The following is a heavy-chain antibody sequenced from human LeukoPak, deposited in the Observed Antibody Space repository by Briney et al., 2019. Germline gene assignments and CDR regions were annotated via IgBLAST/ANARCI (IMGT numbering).Heavy chain of an antibody. CDR1: GGSISSYY. Sequence: SETLSLTCTVSGGSISSYYWSWIRQTAGKGLEWIGRPSTSGTTNYNPSLKSRVTMSVDTSKNQFSLNLTSVTAADTAVYYCARARGQSGVDYWGQGTLFTVSS. J-gene: IGHJ4*02. V-gene: IGHV4-4*07. CDR2: PSTSGTT. CDR3: ARARGQSGVDY. D-gene: IGHD3-10*01.